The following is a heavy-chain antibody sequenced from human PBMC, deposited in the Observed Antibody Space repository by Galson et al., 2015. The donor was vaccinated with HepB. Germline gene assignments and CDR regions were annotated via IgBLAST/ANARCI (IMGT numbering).Heavy chain of an antibody. Sequence: SLRLSCAASGFTFSSYAMSWVRQAPGKGLEWVSAISGSGGSTYYADSVKGRFTISRDNSKNTLYLQMNSLRAEDTAVYYCAKEVYGSGSYSSNYYYGMDVWGQGTTVTVSS. J-gene: IGHJ6*02. V-gene: IGHV3-23*01. CDR1: GFTFSSYA. CDR3: AKEVYGSGSYSSNYYYGMDV. CDR2: ISGSGGST. D-gene: IGHD3-10*01.